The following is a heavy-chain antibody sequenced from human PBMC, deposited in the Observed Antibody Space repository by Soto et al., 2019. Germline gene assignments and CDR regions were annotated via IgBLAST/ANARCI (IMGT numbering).Heavy chain of an antibody. CDR3: ATAVAARPPTGWFDP. V-gene: IGHV4-34*01. Sequence: SETLSLTCAVYGGSFSDYYWSWIRQPPGKGLEWIGEINHSGSTNYNPSLKSRVTISVDTSKNQFSLKLSSVTAADTAVYYCATAVAARPPTGWFDPWGQGTLVTVSS. J-gene: IGHJ5*02. D-gene: IGHD6-6*01. CDR1: GGSFSDYY. CDR2: INHSGST.